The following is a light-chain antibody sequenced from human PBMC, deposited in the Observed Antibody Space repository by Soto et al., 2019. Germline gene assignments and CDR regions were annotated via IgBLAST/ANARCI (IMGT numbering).Light chain of an antibody. CDR2: XXL. Sequence: QSLLRQPAYVSGSPGQSITISCTGINSGVVNYEYVSFDQEFPDKSXKLIVYXXLXLXLCXXXLFSGXXXYDXASLTISALQTEDEAEYFCLSYGKVFGTGTKVTVL. CDR1: NSGVVNYEY. CDR3: LSYGKV. J-gene: IGLJ1*01. V-gene: IGLV2-23*01.